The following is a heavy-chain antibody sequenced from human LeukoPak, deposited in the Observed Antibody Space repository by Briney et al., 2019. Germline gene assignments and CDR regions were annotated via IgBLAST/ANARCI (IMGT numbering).Heavy chain of an antibody. CDR3: ARNGQQVRYFQH. Sequence: ASVKVSCKASGYTFTNYDINWVRQATGQGLEWIGWMNPNSGNTNYAQKFQGRVTMTRNTSISTAYMELSSLTSEDTAVYYCARNGQQVRYFQHWGQGTLVTVSS. CDR2: MNPNSGNT. V-gene: IGHV1-8*01. J-gene: IGHJ1*01. CDR1: GYTFTNYD. D-gene: IGHD6-13*01.